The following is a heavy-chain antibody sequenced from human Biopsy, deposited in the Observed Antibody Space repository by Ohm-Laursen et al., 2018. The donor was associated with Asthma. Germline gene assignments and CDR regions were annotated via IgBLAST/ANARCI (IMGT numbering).Heavy chain of an antibody. CDR1: GFVFRSHA. D-gene: IGHD3-22*01. Sequence: SLRLSCTATGFVFRSHAMHWVRQAPGKGLEWVAVVSYDGGVVHYADSMKGRFTISRDYSKNTLYLQMHSLRAEDTAVYYCARGDSSNWSHYYFDYWGQGTLVTVSS. CDR2: VSYDGGVV. CDR3: ARGDSSNWSHYYFDY. V-gene: IGHV3-33*08. J-gene: IGHJ4*02.